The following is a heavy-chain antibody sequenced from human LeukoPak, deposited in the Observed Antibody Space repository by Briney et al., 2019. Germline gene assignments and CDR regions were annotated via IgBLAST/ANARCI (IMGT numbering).Heavy chain of an antibody. Sequence: ASVKVSCKXSGYTFTGYYIHWVRQAPGQGLERMVWINPNSGATNSVQKFQGRVTMTRDTSISTAYMELNGLRSDDTAVYYCARSGVTTIPNFDYWGQGTLVTVSS. CDR1: GYTFTGYY. CDR3: ARSGVTTIPNFDY. CDR2: INPNSGAT. V-gene: IGHV1-2*02. D-gene: IGHD5-12*01. J-gene: IGHJ4*02.